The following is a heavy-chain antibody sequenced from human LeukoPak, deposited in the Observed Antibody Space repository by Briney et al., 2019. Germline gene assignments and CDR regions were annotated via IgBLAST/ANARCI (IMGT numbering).Heavy chain of an antibody. V-gene: IGHV3-48*02. CDR3: AKSSGWFLDY. J-gene: IGHJ4*02. CDR1: GFTFSTYS. D-gene: IGHD6-19*01. CDR2: ISSGSSTI. Sequence: GGSLRLSCAASGFTFSTYSMDWVRQAPGKGLEWLSYISSGSSTIYYADSVKGRFTISRDNAKNSLYLQMNSLRDEDTAVYYCAKSSGWFLDYWGQGTLVTVSS.